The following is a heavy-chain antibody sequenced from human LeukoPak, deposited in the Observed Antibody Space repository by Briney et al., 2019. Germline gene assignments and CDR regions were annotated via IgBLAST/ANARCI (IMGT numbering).Heavy chain of an antibody. Sequence: PGGSLRLSCAASGFTFSSYAMHWVRQAPGKGLEWVAVISYDGSNKYYADSVKGRFTISRDNSKNTLYLQMNSLRAEDTAVYYCASSLDSSGYYFDYWGQGTLVTVSS. V-gene: IGHV3-30-3*01. J-gene: IGHJ4*02. CDR2: ISYDGSNK. D-gene: IGHD3-22*01. CDR3: ASSLDSSGYYFDY. CDR1: GFTFSSYA.